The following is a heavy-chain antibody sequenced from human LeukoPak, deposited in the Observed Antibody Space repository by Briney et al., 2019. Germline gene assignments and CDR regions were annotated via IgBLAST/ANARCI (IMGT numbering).Heavy chain of an antibody. CDR3: AREVSVPSGGACGGACYWARPFDY. CDR2: ITSTSSNI. V-gene: IGHV3-21*04. D-gene: IGHD2-21*02. CDR1: GFTFSTYG. J-gene: IGHJ4*02. Sequence: GGSLRLSCAASGFTFSTYGMNWVRQAPGKGLEWVSSITSTSSNIYYADSVKGRFTIFRDNAKSSLYLQMNSLRAEDTAVYYCAREVSVPSGGACGGACYWARPFDYWGQGTLVTVSS.